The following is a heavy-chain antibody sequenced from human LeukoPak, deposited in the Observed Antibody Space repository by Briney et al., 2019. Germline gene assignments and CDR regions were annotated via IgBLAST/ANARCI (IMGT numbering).Heavy chain of an antibody. CDR3: ARVASAGRASLIAAAPDY. CDR2: IIPILGIA. V-gene: IGHV1-69*04. Sequence: GASVKVSCKASGGTFSSYAISWVRQAPGQGLEWMGRIIPILGIANYAQKFQGRVTITADKSTSTAYMELSSLRSEDTAVYYCARVASAGRASLIAAAPDYWGQGTLVTVSS. J-gene: IGHJ4*02. D-gene: IGHD6-13*01. CDR1: GGTFSSYA.